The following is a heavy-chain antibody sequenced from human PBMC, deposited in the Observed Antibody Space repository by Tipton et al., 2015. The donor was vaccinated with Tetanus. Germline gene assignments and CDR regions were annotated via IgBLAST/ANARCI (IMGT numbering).Heavy chain of an antibody. CDR2: IYYSGSA. CDR1: GGSISSGGYY. J-gene: IGHJ4*02. D-gene: IGHD4-23*01. V-gene: IGHV4-31*03. Sequence: LTCTVSGGSISSGGYYWSWIRQHPGKGLEWIGYIYYSGSAYYNPSLKSRVTISIDTSKNQFSLKLSSVTAADTAVYYCGRVPVDDGAKGGNIDYWGQGTQVTVSS. CDR3: GRVPVDDGAKGGNIDY.